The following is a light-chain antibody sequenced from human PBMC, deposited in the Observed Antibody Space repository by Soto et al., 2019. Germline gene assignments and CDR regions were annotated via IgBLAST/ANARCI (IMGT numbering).Light chain of an antibody. Sequence: DIQMTQSPSTLSASVGDRVTITCRASQSISSWLAWYQQKPGKAPKLLIYKASSLQSGVPSRFSGSGSGTEFNLTISSLQPDDFATYYCQQYNSYPTKIGQGTKVEIK. V-gene: IGKV1-5*03. CDR2: KAS. CDR1: QSISSW. CDR3: QQYNSYPTK. J-gene: IGKJ1*01.